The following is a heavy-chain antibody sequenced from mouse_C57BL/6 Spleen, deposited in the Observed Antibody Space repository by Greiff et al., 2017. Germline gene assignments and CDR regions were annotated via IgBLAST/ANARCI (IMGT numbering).Heavy chain of an antibody. CDR2: IYPGDGDT. D-gene: IGHD1-1*01. V-gene: IGHV1-80*01. Sequence: QVQLQQSGAELVKPGASVKISCKASGYAFSSYWMNWVKPRPGKGLEWLGQIYPGDGDTNYNGKFKGKATLTADKSSSTAYMQLSSLTSEDSSVYFCARGYYYGSSSAWFAYWGQVTLVTVSA. CDR1: GYAFSSYW. CDR3: ARGYYYGSSSAWFAY. J-gene: IGHJ3*01.